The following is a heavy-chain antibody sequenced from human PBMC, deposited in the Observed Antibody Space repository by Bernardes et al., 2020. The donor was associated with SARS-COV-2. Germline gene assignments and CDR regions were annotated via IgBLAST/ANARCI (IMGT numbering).Heavy chain of an antibody. CDR2: IYASGST. Sequence: SETLSLTCTVSGGSISSYYWSWIRQPAGKGLEWIWRIYASGSTNYNPSLKSRVTMSVDTSKNQFSLKLSSVTAADTAVYYCASGGHSSGWNYFDYWGQGTLVTVSS. D-gene: IGHD6-19*01. CDR1: GGSISSYY. CDR3: ASGGHSSGWNYFDY. J-gene: IGHJ4*02. V-gene: IGHV4-4*07.